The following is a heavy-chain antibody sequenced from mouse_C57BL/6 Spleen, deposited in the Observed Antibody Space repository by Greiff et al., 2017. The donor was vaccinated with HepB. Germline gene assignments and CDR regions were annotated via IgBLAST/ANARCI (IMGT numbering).Heavy chain of an antibody. CDR3: ARNYDYDGYYAMDY. D-gene: IGHD2-4*01. V-gene: IGHV1-39*01. Sequence: QLQESGPELVKPGASVKISCKASGYSFTDYNMNWVKQSNGKSLEWIGVINPNYGTTSYNQKFKGKATLTVDQSSSTAYMQLNSLTSEDSAVYYCARNYDYDGYYAMDYWGQGTSVTVSS. CDR2: INPNYGTT. CDR1: GYSFTDYN. J-gene: IGHJ4*01.